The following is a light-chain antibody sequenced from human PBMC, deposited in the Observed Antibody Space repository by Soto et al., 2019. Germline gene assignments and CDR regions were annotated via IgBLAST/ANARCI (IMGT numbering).Light chain of an antibody. CDR2: VAS. Sequence: EIVLTQSPGSLSLSPGERGTLSCRASQSVDSSFFAWYQQKPDQAPRLLIYVASNRATGIPDRFSGSGSGTDFTLTISRLEPEDLAVYYCQQYVSSVTFGQGTKVEIK. J-gene: IGKJ1*01. CDR1: QSVDSSF. V-gene: IGKV3-20*01. CDR3: QQYVSSVT.